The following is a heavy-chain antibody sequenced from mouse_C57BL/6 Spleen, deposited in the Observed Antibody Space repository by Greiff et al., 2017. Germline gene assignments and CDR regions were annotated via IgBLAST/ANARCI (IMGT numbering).Heavy chain of an antibody. CDR2: ILPGSGST. CDR3: ASYSNYVDYAKNN. CDR1: GYTFTGYW. J-gene: IGHJ4*01. D-gene: IGHD2-5*01. V-gene: IGHV1-9*01. Sequence: VQLQPSGAELMKPGASVKLSCKATGYTFTGYWIEWVKQRPGHGLEWIGEILPGSGSTNYNEKFKGKATFTSDTSSNTAYMQLSSLTTEDSAIDYCASYSNYVDYAKNNWGQGTSVTVSS.